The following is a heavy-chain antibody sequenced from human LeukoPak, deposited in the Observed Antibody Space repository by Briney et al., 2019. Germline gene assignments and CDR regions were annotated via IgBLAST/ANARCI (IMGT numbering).Heavy chain of an antibody. CDR3: ARVLPVAGTNY. CDR1: GGSITSYY. D-gene: IGHD6-19*01. Sequence: PSETLSLTCTVSGGSITSYYWSWIRQPPGKGLEWIGYISYSGSTNYNPSLKSRVTISLDTSKNQFSLKLSSVTAADTAVYYCARVLPVAGTNYWGQGTLVTVSS. J-gene: IGHJ4*02. CDR2: ISYSGST. V-gene: IGHV4-59*08.